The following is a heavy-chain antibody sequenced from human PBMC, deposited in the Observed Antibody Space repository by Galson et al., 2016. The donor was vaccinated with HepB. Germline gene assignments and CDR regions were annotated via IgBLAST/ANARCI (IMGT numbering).Heavy chain of an antibody. D-gene: IGHD6-19*01. J-gene: IGHJ6*02. V-gene: IGHV3-30*18. CDR3: AKDLVAGAVDDGMDV. CDR1: GFSLRTYG. CDR2: ISNDGSNK. Sequence: SLRLSCAASGFSLRTYGMHSVRQAPGKGLEWVAVISNDGSNKYYVDSVKGRFTISRDKSKNTLYLQMNSLRAEDTAVYYCAKDLVAGAVDDGMDVWGQGTTVTVSS.